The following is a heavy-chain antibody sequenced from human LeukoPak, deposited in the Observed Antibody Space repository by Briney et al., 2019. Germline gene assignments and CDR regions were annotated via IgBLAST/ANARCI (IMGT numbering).Heavy chain of an antibody. D-gene: IGHD1-26*01. Sequence: XYWXWXRQXPXXXXECIVYIYYSGRTNYNPSLKSRVTISVDTSKTQFSLKLSSVTAADTAVYYCARVGGGSYSYFDYWGQGTLVTVSS. J-gene: IGHJ4*02. CDR1: XY. V-gene: IGHV4-59*01. CDR3: ARVGGGSYSYFDY. CDR2: IYYSGRT.